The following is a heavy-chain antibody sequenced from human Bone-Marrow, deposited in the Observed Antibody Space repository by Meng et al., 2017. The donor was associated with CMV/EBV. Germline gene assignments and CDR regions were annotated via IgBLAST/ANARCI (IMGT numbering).Heavy chain of an antibody. CDR2: ISAYNGNT. V-gene: IGHV1-18*01. CDR1: GYTFTSYG. D-gene: IGHD4-23*01. J-gene: IGHJ4*02. CDR3: ARDLMEGRDGGKGGY. Sequence: ASVKVSCKASGYTFTSYGISWVRQAPGQGLEWMGWISAYNGNTNYAQKLQGRVTMTTDTSTSTAYMELRSLRSDDTAVYYCARDLMEGRDGGKGGYWGPGPLVTSYS.